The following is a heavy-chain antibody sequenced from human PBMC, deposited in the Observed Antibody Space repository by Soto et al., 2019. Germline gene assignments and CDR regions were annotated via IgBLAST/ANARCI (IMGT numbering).Heavy chain of an antibody. CDR3: AGTGGVIVDYYYYMDV. CDR2: INPSGGST. V-gene: IGHV1-46*03. J-gene: IGHJ6*03. CDR1: GYTFTSYY. Sequence: GASVKVSCKASGYTFTSYYMHWVRQAPGQGLEWMGIINPSGGSTSYAQKFQGRVTMTRDTSTSTVYMELSSLRSEDTAVYYCAGTGGVIVDYYYYMDVWGKGTTVTVSS. D-gene: IGHD3-16*02.